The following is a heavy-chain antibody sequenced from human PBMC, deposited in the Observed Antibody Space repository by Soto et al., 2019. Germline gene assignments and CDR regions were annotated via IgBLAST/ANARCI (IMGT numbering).Heavy chain of an antibody. Sequence: QVQLLESGGGLIKPGGSLRLSCAASGFMFSDYYMTWMRQAPGKGLEWISTISSSGGTTYYAASVKGRATISRDNPNNSLYLQMSGLRAEDTALYYCARDKYTNDVNYFDLWGQGTLVTVSS. CDR1: GFMFSDYY. J-gene: IGHJ5*02. D-gene: IGHD6-6*01. V-gene: IGHV3-11*01. CDR3: ARDKYTNDVNYFDL. CDR2: ISSSGGTT.